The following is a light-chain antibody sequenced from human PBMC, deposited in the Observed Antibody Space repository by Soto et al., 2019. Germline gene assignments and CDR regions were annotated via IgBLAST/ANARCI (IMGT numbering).Light chain of an antibody. J-gene: IGKJ1*01. CDR1: QSVSSN. CDR3: QQYHNWWT. CDR2: GAS. V-gene: IGKV3-15*01. Sequence: VEMTQSPSTLAVSPGERATLYCRAGQSVSSNLVWYQQKPGQAPRLLIYGASTRVTGIPARLSGSGSGTEFTLTISSLHSEEFAVYYCQQYHNWWTSGQGTKLDIK.